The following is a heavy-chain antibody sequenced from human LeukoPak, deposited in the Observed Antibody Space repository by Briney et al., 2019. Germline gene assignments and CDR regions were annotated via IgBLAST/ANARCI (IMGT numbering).Heavy chain of an antibody. CDR3: VRGRRPPVTAVYFQH. Sequence: SETLSLTCAVYGGSFSGYYWSWIRQPPGKGLEWIGEINHSGSTNYNPSLKSRVTISVGTSKNQFSLKLSSVTAADTAVYYCVRGRRPPVTAVYFQHWGQGTLVTVSS. J-gene: IGHJ1*01. CDR2: INHSGST. V-gene: IGHV4-34*01. D-gene: IGHD4-17*01. CDR1: GGSFSGYY.